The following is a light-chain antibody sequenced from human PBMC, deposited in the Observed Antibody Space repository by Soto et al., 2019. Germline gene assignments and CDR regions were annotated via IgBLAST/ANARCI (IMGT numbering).Light chain of an antibody. V-gene: IGKV1-5*01. Sequence: DIQMTQSPSTLYESVGDRVTITCRADQSITRWLAWFQQKQGKAPRLLIYDATNLQPGVPSRFSCSGSGTEFTLRISSLQPDDFAHYYCQQYNGYSHSFGHGTSVEIK. J-gene: IGKJ2*01. CDR1: QSITRW. CDR3: QQYNGYSHS. CDR2: DAT.